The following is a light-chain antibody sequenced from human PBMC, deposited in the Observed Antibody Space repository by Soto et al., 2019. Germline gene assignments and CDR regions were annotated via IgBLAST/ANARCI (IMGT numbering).Light chain of an antibody. CDR3: SSYTSSSTYV. J-gene: IGLJ1*01. CDR2: DVS. Sequence: QSVLTQAAAGSGSPGQSITISCTGTSSDVGGYNYVSCYQQHPGKAPKRMIYDVSNPPSGLSNRFSGSKSGNTASLTISGLQAEDEADYYCSSYTSSSTYVFGTGTKVTVL. V-gene: IGLV2-14*01. CDR1: SSDVGGYNY.